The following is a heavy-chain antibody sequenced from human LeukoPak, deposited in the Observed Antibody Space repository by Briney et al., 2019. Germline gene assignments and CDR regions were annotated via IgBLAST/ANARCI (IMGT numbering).Heavy chain of an antibody. V-gene: IGHV3-48*04. D-gene: IGHD6-19*01. J-gene: IGHJ4*02. CDR3: ERVRAVAGSLDY. CDR1: GFTFSSYS. Sequence: PGGSLRLSCSASGFTFSSYSMNWVRQAPGKGLEWVSYISSSGRTIYYADSVKCRFTISRDNAKNSLYLQMNRLRAEDTAVYYCERVRAVAGSLDYWGQGELVTVSS. CDR2: ISSSGRTI.